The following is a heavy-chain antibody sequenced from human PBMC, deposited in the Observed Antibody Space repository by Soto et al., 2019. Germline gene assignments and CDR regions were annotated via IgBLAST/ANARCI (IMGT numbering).Heavy chain of an antibody. D-gene: IGHD2-21*02. CDR1: GYSFTSYW. CDR2: IYPGDSDT. V-gene: IGHV5-51*01. CDR3: ARCGGGDATYYYYGMDV. Sequence: PGESLKLSCKGSGYSFTSYWIGWVRQMPGKGLEWMGIIYPGDSDTRYSPSFQGQVTISADKSISTAYLQWSSLKASDTAMYYCARCGGGDATYYYYGMDVWGQGTTVTVSS. J-gene: IGHJ6*02.